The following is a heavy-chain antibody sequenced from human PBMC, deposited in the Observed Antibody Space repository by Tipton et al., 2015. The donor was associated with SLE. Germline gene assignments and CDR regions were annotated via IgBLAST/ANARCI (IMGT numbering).Heavy chain of an antibody. Sequence: TLSLTCTVSGGSISSALYYWSWIRQPPGKGLEWIGYTYYSGSTNYNPSLKSRVTISVDTSKNQFSLKLSSVTAADTAVYYCARGREQWLEWYFDLWGRGTLVTVSS. V-gene: IGHV4-61*01. CDR3: ARGREQWLEWYFDL. D-gene: IGHD6-19*01. J-gene: IGHJ2*01. CDR1: GGSISSALYY. CDR2: TYYSGST.